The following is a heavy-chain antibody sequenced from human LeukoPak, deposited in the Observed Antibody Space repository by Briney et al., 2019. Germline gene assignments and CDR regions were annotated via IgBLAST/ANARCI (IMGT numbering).Heavy chain of an antibody. CDR3: AGDRATSYFDY. CDR1: GFTFSSFW. D-gene: IGHD1-26*01. CDR2: IKQDGSEK. Sequence: GGSLRLSCAASGFTFSSFWMSWVRQAPGKGLEWVANIKQDGSEKYYVDSVKGRFTISRDNSKNTLYLQMNSLRAEDTAVYYCAGDRATSYFDYWGQGALVTISS. V-gene: IGHV3-7*01. J-gene: IGHJ4*02.